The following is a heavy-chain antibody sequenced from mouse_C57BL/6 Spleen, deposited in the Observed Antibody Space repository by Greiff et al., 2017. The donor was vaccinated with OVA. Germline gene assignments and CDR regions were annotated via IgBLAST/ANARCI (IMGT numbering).Heavy chain of an antibody. V-gene: IGHV1-15*01. CDR1: GYTFTDYE. J-gene: IGHJ3*01. D-gene: IGHD3-2*02. Sequence: QVQLQQSGAELVRPGASVTLSCKASGYTFTDYEMHWVKQTPVHGLEWIGAIDPETGGTAYNQKFKGKAILTADKSSSTAYMELRSLTSEDSAVYYCTRLGDSSGYLFAYWGEGTLVTVSA. CDR3: TRLGDSSGYLFAY. CDR2: IDPETGGT.